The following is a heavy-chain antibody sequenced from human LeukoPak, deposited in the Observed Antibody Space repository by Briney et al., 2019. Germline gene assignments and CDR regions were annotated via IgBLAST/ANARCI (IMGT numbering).Heavy chain of an antibody. D-gene: IGHD3-9*01. CDR2: LYHAGST. CDR3: ARDRYDIVTGYRQIDY. Sequence: PSETLSLTCAVSGGSISSSKWWIWVRQTPGKGLEWIGELYHAGSTNYNPSLESRVTISVDRSKNQLSLKLISVTAADTAFFYCARDRYDIVTGYRQIDYWARESWSPSPQ. V-gene: IGHV4-4*02. J-gene: IGHJ4*02. CDR1: GGSISSSKW.